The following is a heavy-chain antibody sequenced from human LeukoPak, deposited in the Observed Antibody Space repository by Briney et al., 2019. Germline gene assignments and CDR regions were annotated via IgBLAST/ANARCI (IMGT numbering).Heavy chain of an antibody. Sequence: SETLSLTCAVDGGSFSGYYWSWIRQPPGKGLEWIGEINHSGSTNYNPSLKSRVTISVDTSKNQFSLRLSSVTAADTAVYYCARISYSRIRGLQHWGQGTLVTVSS. CDR2: INHSGST. V-gene: IGHV4-34*01. J-gene: IGHJ1*01. CDR3: ARISYSRIRGLQH. D-gene: IGHD6-13*01. CDR1: GGSFSGYY.